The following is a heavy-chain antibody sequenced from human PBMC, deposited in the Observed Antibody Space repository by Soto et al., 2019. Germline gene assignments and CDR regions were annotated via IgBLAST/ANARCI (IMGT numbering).Heavy chain of an antibody. J-gene: IGHJ4*02. Sequence: GESLKISCKGSGYSFTSYWISWVRQMPGKGLEWMGRIDPSDSYTNYSPSFQVHVTISAYKSISTAYLQWSSLKASDTAMYYCARAPGAMVRGVTDYWGQGTLVTVSS. V-gene: IGHV5-10-1*01. CDR2: IDPSDSYT. D-gene: IGHD3-10*01. CDR1: GYSFTSYW. CDR3: ARAPGAMVRGVTDY.